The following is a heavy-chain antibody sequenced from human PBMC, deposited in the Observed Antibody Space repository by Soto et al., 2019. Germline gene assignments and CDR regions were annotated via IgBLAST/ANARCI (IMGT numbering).Heavy chain of an antibody. J-gene: IGHJ4*02. CDR3: ARVGSSIAVRPLDY. Sequence: SETLSLTCTVSGDSITSNSYFWAWIRQPPGKGLEWIGSIYYSGTTYINPSLKSRVAISVDRSKNQFSLNLSSVTAADTAVYYCARVGSSIAVRPLDYWGQGTLVTVSS. CDR2: IYYSGTT. CDR1: GDSITSNSYF. D-gene: IGHD6-6*01. V-gene: IGHV4-39*01.